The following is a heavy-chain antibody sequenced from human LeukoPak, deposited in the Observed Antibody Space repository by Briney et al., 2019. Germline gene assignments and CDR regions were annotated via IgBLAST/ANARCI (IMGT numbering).Heavy chain of an antibody. D-gene: IGHD6-19*01. Sequence: SETLSLTCAVSGVPFSNYYWSWVRQSPRQGLEWIGEINHSGYTNYNPSLKSRVTMSIDTSRNQFSLKLTSVTAADAGVYYCTRAVAGHPDWGQGTLVTVSS. CDR2: INHSGYT. CDR3: TRAVAGHPD. V-gene: IGHV4-34*01. CDR1: GVPFSNYY. J-gene: IGHJ4*02.